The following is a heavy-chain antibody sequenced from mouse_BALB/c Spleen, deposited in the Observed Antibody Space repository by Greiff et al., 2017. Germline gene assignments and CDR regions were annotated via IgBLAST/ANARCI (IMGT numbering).Heavy chain of an antibody. D-gene: IGHD2-1*01. CDR2: IYPGSGST. V-gene: IGHV1S22*01. CDR1: GYTFTSYW. Sequence: LQQPGSELVRPGASVKLSCKASGYTFTSYWMHWVKQRPGQGLEWIGNIYPGSGSTNYDEKFKSKATLTVDTSSSTAYLQLSSLTSEDSAVYYCTRDGNYGGWLAYWGQGTLVTVSA. J-gene: IGHJ3*01. CDR3: TRDGNYGGWLAY.